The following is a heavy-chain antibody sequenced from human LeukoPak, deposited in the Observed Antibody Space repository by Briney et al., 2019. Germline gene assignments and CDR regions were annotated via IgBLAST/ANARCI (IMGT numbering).Heavy chain of an antibody. J-gene: IGHJ4*02. CDR1: GYSFASYW. Sequence: GESLKISCKGSGYSFASYWIGWVRQMPGKDLEWMGIIYPDDSDTKYSPSFQGQVTISADKSINTAYLQWSSLKASDTAMYCATVVGSGTFYPAEYFDSWGQGTLVTVSS. CDR3: ATVVGSGTFYPAEYFDS. V-gene: IGHV5-51*01. D-gene: IGHD3-10*01. CDR2: IYPDDSDT.